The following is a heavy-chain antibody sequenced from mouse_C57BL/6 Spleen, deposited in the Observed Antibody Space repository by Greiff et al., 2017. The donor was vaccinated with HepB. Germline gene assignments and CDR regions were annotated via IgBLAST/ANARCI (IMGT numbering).Heavy chain of an antibody. CDR3: ARSYYGTPAWFAY. J-gene: IGHJ3*01. V-gene: IGHV1-39*01. Sequence: EVHLVESGPELVKPGASVKISCKASGYSFTDYNMNWVKQSNGKSLEWIGVINPNYGTTSYNQKFKGKATLTVDQSSSTAYMQLNSLTSEDSAVYYCARSYYGTPAWFAYWGQGTLVTVSA. CDR1: GYSFTDYN. D-gene: IGHD1-1*01. CDR2: INPNYGTT.